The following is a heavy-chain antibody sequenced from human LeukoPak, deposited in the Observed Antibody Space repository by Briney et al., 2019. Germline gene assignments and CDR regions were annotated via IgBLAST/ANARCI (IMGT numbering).Heavy chain of an antibody. CDR3: ARSKSMKTRYFDY. J-gene: IGHJ4*02. V-gene: IGHV1-2*02. D-gene: IGHD2/OR15-2a*01. CDR1: GYTFTGYY. CDR2: INPNSGGT. Sequence: ASVKVSCKASGYTFTGYYMHWVRQAPGQGLEWMGWINPNSGGTNYAQKFQARVTMTRDTSISTAYMELSRLRSDDTAVYYCARSKSMKTRYFDYWGQGTLVTVSS.